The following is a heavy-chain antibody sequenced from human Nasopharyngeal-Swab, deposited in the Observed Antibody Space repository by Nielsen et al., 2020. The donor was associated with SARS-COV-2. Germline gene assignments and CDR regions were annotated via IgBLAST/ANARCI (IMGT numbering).Heavy chain of an antibody. J-gene: IGHJ6*02. CDR3: ARDFVGQMDV. CDR1: GFTFSSYC. CDR2: IKQDGSEK. V-gene: IGHV3-7*03. D-gene: IGHD3-10*01. Sequence: SLKISCAASGFTFSSYCMSWVRQAPGKVLEWVANIKQDGSEKYYVDSVKGRFTISRDNAKNSLYLQMNSLRAEDTAVYYCARDFVGQMDVWGQGTTVTVSS.